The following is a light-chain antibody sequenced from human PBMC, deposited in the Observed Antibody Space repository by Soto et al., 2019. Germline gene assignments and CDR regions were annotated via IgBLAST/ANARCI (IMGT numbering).Light chain of an antibody. CDR3: QSYDSSLSVV. J-gene: IGLJ2*01. V-gene: IGLV1-40*01. CDR2: GNS. Sequence: QSVLTQPPSVSGASGQRVTISCTGSSSNIGAGFDVHWYQQLPGTAPKLPIYGNSNRPSGVPDRFSGSKSGTSASLAITGLQAEDEADYYCQSYDSSLSVVFGGGTKLTVL. CDR1: SSNIGAGFD.